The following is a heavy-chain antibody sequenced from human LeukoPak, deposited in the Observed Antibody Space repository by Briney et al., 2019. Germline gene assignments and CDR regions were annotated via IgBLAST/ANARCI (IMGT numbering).Heavy chain of an antibody. CDR1: GDSVSSNSAA. CDR3: ASESQGYSSGWYNGYFDY. J-gene: IGHJ4*02. Sequence: SQTLSLTCAISGDSVSSNSAAWNWIRQSPSRGREWLGRTYYRSKWYNDYAISVTSRITINPDTSKNQFSLQLNSVTPEDTAVYYCASESQGYSSGWYNGYFDYWGQGTLVTVSS. CDR2: TYYRSKWYN. D-gene: IGHD6-19*01. V-gene: IGHV6-1*01.